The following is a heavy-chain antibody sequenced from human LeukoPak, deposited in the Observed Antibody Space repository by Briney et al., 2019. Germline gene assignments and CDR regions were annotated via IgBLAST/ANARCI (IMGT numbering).Heavy chain of an antibody. D-gene: IGHD6-19*01. CDR2: ISYDGSNK. V-gene: IGHV3-30-3*01. CDR3: ASLPYSSGWYDY. CDR1: GFTFSSYA. Sequence: GGSLRLSCAASGFTFSSYAMHWVRQAPGKGLEWVAVISYDGSNKYYADSVKGRFTISRDNSKNTLYLQMNSLRAEDTAVYYCASLPYSSGWYDYWGQGTLVTVSS. J-gene: IGHJ4*02.